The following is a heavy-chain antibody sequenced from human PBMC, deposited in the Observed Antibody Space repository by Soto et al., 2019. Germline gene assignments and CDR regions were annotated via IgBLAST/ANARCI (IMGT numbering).Heavy chain of an antibody. J-gene: IGHJ4*02. Sequence: QITLMESGPTLVKPTQTLTLTCTFSGFSLNTGGVGVGWIRQPPGKALEWLAVIFWDDDKRYSPSLKSRLTSSKDTSKSQVVLLMTNMSPVDTATYYCAHRRGKYNFWNGGYFGFCGRGTLVTVSS. CDR2: IFWDDDK. V-gene: IGHV2-5*02. CDR1: GFSLNTGGVG. CDR3: AHRRGKYNFWNGGYFGF. D-gene: IGHD3-3*01.